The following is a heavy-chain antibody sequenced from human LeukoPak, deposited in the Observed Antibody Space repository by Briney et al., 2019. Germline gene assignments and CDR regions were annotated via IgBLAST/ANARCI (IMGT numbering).Heavy chain of an antibody. CDR3: ARDGEMATIENYFDY. D-gene: IGHD5-24*01. V-gene: IGHV4-34*01. CDR1: GGSFSGYY. Sequence: SETLSLTCAVYGGSFSGYYWSWIRQPPGKGLEWIGEINHSGSTNYNPSLKSRVTISVDTSKNQFSLNLRSVTAADTAVYFCARDGEMATIENYFDYWGQGILVTVSS. CDR2: INHSGST. J-gene: IGHJ4*02.